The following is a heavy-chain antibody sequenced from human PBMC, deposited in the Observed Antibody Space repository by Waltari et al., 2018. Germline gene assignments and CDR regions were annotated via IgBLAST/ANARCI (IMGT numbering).Heavy chain of an antibody. CDR2: IYTSGNN. CDR1: GGSISSGSYY. D-gene: IGHD3-10*01. J-gene: IGHJ5*02. V-gene: IGHV4-61*02. CDR3: ARGFRLKNWFDP. Sequence: QVQLQESGPGLVKPSQTLSLTCTVSGGSISSGSYYWSWIRQPAGKGLEWIGRIYTSGNNNYNPSLKSRVTISVDTSKNQFSRKLSSGTAADTAVYYCARGFRLKNWFDPWGQGTLVTVSS.